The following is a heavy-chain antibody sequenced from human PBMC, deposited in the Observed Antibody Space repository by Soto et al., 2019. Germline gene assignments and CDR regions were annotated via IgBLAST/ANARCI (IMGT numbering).Heavy chain of an antibody. J-gene: IGHJ6*02. D-gene: IGHD3-3*02. Sequence: SVKGSCKASGGTFSSYAISWVRQAPGQGLEWMGGIIPIFGTANYAQKFQGRVTITADESTSTAYMELSSLRSEDTAVYYCARDDHFSSGYLPLPPRGMDVWGQGTTVPVSS. CDR3: ARDDHFSSGYLPLPPRGMDV. V-gene: IGHV1-69*01. CDR2: IIPIFGTA. CDR1: GGTFSSYA.